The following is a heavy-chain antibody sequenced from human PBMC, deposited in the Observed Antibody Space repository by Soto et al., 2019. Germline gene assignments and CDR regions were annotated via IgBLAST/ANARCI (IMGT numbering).Heavy chain of an antibody. CDR1: GGTFSRYT. J-gene: IGHJ1*01. CDR3: AIRGCSVGSCYYDRVEYFQH. D-gene: IGHD2-15*01. CDR2: IIPILGIA. V-gene: IGHV1-69*02. Sequence: QVQLVQSGAEVNKPGSSVKVSCKASGGTFSRYTISWVRQAPGQGLEWMGRIIPILGIANYAQKFQGRVTITADNSASTVYMELTSLRSEDTAVYYCAIRGCSVGSCYYDRVEYFQHLGQGTLVTVSS.